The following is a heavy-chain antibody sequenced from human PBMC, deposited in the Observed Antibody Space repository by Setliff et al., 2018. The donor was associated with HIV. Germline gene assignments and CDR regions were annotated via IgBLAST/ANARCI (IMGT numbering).Heavy chain of an antibody. CDR3: ARGHLSPKFDP. CDR1: GGSFSGYY. Sequence: PSETLSLTCAVYGGSFSGYYWSWFRQPPGKGLEWIGEINHSGSTNYNPSLKSRVTISVDTSTNQYSLKLHPVTAADTAVYYCARGHLSPKFDPWGQGTLVTVSS. CDR2: INHSGST. V-gene: IGHV4-34*01. J-gene: IGHJ5*02.